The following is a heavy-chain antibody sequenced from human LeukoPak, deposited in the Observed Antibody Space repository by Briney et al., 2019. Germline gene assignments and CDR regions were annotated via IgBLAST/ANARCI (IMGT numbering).Heavy chain of an antibody. CDR2: IYSNGIT. Sequence: SETLSLTCTVSGGSIFSYYWNWIRQPPGRGLEWIGYIYSNGITTYNPSLRSRGTISIATSKNQFSLRLRSVTVADTAIYYCARRAYYDSSGYYPASGYFDLWGRGALVTVSS. J-gene: IGHJ2*01. CDR3: ARRAYYDSSGYYPASGYFDL. V-gene: IGHV4-4*08. D-gene: IGHD3-22*01. CDR1: GGSIFSYY.